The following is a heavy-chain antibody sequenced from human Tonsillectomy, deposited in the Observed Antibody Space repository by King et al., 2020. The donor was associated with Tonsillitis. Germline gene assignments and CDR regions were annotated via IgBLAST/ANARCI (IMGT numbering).Heavy chain of an antibody. V-gene: IGHV3-15*01. D-gene: IGHD3-22*01. CDR1: GLPFSYAW. Sequence: VQLVESGGGLVKPGGSLRLSCAASGLPFSYAWLTWVRQAPGKGLEWVGRVKTKTDGGTTDYAAPVKGRFTISRDDSKNMVTLQMDSLTAEDTGVYYCTTAMKLSGLDVWGQGTSVTVSS. J-gene: IGHJ6*02. CDR2: VKTKTDGGTT. CDR3: TTAMKLSGLDV.